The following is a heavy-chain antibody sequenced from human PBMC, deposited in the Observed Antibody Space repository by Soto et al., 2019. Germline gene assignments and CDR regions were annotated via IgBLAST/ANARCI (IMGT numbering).Heavy chain of an antibody. CDR3: ERHARELAAAGTGYVDD. V-gene: IGHV4-39*01. D-gene: IGHD6-13*01. CDR1: GGSISSSSYY. J-gene: IGHJ4*02. CDR2: IYYSGST. Sequence: QLQLQESGPGLVKPSEALSLTCTVSGGSISSSSYYWGWIRQPPGKGLEWNGSIYYSGSTYYNRFIERRVNIEVAASKSQFSLTLSSVTAADTAVYYCERHARELAAAGTGYVDDWGQGTLVAVSS.